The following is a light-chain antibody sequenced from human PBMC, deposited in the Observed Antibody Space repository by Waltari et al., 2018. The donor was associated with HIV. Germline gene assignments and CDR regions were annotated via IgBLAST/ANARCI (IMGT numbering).Light chain of an antibody. CDR1: QNVNSY. CDR2: DAS. CDR3: QQYHQWPFT. J-gene: IGKJ5*01. Sequence: ETVMTQSPATLSVSPGERVTLSCRASQNVNSYLGWFQQKPGQAPRLLIYDASSRATDTPVRFSASGSGTVFSLTISSLRSEDFAVYYCQQYHQWPFTFGRGTRLEIK. V-gene: IGKV3-15*01.